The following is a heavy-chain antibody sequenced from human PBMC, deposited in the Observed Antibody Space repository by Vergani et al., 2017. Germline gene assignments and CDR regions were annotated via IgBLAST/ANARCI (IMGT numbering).Heavy chain of an antibody. V-gene: IGHV1-2*02. CDR1: GYTFNGYY. Sequence: QVQLVQSGTEVKKPGASVKVSCKASGYTFNGYYIHWVRQAPGQGLEYMGWIDPNSDGTNYAQKFQGRVTMTRDTSISTAYMELSSLRSEDTAVYYCASFCSSTSCFYFDYWGQGTLVTVSS. CDR3: ASFCSSTSCFYFDY. D-gene: IGHD2-2*01. CDR2: IDPNSDGT. J-gene: IGHJ4*02.